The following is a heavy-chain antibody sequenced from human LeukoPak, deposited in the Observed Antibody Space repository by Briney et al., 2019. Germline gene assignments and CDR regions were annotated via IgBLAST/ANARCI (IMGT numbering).Heavy chain of an antibody. Sequence: GASVKVSCKASGYTFTSYYMHWVRQAPGQGLEWMGIINPSGGSTSYAQKFQGRVTMTRDMSTSTVYMELSSLRSEDTGVYYCARESGSSGYYPSGRPPYDAFDIWGQGAMVTVSS. CDR1: GYTFTSYY. CDR2: INPSGGST. V-gene: IGHV1-46*01. J-gene: IGHJ3*02. D-gene: IGHD3-22*01. CDR3: ARESGSSGYYPSGRPPYDAFDI.